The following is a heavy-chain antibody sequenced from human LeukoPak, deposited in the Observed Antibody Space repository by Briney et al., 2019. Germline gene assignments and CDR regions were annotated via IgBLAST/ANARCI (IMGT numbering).Heavy chain of an antibody. CDR2: IYHSGGT. Sequence: TSQTLSLTCIVSGYSITSGYYWGWIRQPPGKGLEWIGSIYHSGGTYYNPSLKSRVTMSVDTSKNQFSVRLSSVTAADTAVYYCARTNWGSDFDYWGQGTLVTVSS. V-gene: IGHV4-38-2*02. CDR3: ARTNWGSDFDY. D-gene: IGHD7-27*01. CDR1: GYSITSGYY. J-gene: IGHJ4*02.